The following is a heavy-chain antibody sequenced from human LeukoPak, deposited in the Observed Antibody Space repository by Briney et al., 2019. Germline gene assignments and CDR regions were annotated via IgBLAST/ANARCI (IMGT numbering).Heavy chain of an antibody. Sequence: SETLSLTCTVSGDSISGYYWSWIRQPPGKGLEWIAFIQSSGTTNYSPSLKSRVSISVDTSNNQFSLNVNSVTAADTAVYYCARGGASSEWFDPWGQGTLVTVSS. D-gene: IGHD6-25*01. CDR3: ARGGASSEWFDP. CDR2: IQSSGTT. V-gene: IGHV4-59*01. CDR1: GDSISGYY. J-gene: IGHJ5*02.